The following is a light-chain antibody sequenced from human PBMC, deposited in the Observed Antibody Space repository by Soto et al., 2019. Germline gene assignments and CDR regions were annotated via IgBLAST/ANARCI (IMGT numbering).Light chain of an antibody. CDR3: QQYGGSPRT. V-gene: IGKV3-20*01. CDR1: QSVSSSS. J-gene: IGKJ1*01. CDR2: DAS. Sequence: IVLTQSPGTLSLSPGERATLSCRASQSVSSSSLAWYQQKRGQAPRLLIHDASSRATGIPDRFSGSGSGTDFTLTISRLEPEDFEVYYCQQYGGSPRTFGQGTKVDIK.